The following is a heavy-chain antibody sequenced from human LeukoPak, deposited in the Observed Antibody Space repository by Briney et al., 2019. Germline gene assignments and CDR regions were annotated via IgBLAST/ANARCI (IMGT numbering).Heavy chain of an antibody. CDR3: ARGGYKYAY. V-gene: IGHV3-49*04. CDR2: IRSKAYGGTT. Sequence: GGSLRLSCTASGFTFGDYVMSWVRQAPGKGLEWVGFIRSKAYGGTTEYAASVKGRFTISRDGSKSSAYLQINSLKTDDTAVYYCARGGYKYAYWGQGTLVTVSS. J-gene: IGHJ4*02. D-gene: IGHD5-24*01. CDR1: GFTFGDYV.